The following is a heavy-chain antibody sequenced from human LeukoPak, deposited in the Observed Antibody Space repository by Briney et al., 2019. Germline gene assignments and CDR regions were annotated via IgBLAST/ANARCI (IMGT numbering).Heavy chain of an antibody. V-gene: IGHV3-21*01. D-gene: IGHD5-12*01. CDR1: GFTFSSYS. Sequence: GGSLRLSCAASGFTFSSYSMNWVRQAPGKGLEWVSFISSTSNYINYADSVKGRFTISRDNAKNSLYLQMNSLGAEDTALYYCARDHPGYSGYVQDHWGQGALITVSS. J-gene: IGHJ4*02. CDR2: ISSTSNYI. CDR3: ARDHPGYSGYVQDH.